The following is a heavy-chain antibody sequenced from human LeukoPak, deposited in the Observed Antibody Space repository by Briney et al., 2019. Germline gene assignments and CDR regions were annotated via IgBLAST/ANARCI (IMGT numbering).Heavy chain of an antibody. CDR3: AREGYDFWSGYYIGSFDY. J-gene: IGHJ4*02. D-gene: IGHD3-3*01. CDR1: GFSFSGYW. Sequence: GGSLRLSCAASGFSFSGYWMSWVRQAPGKGLEWVANIKQDGSEKYYVDSVKGRFTISRDNAKNSLYLQMNSLRAEDTAVYYCAREGYDFWSGYYIGSFDYWGQGTLVTVSS. V-gene: IGHV3-7*01. CDR2: IKQDGSEK.